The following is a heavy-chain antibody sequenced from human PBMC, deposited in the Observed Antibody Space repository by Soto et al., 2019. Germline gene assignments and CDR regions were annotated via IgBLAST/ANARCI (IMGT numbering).Heavy chain of an antibody. Sequence: QVHLVQSGAEVQKPGASVRISCQASGYAFTTSAIHWVRRAPGQSLEWMGWINPATGDTKYSQNVRGRVTFALDTSATTAYLDLRSLASLDTAVYYCARAAGRSKLLPYYFDPWGQGTLVTVSS. CDR2: INPATGDT. J-gene: IGHJ5*02. D-gene: IGHD3-10*01. CDR3: ARAAGRSKLLPYYFDP. CDR1: GYAFTTSA. V-gene: IGHV1-3*01.